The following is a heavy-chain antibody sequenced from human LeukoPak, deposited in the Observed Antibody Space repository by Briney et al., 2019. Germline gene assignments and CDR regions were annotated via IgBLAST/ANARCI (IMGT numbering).Heavy chain of an antibody. CDR3: ARGPLYCSSTSCLLRY. V-gene: IGHV1-69*01. D-gene: IGHD2-2*01. Sequence: SVKVSCKASGGTFSSYAISWVRQAPGQGLEWMGGIIPIFGTANYAQKFQGRVTITADESTCTAYMELSSLRSEDTAVYYCARGPLYCSSTSCLLRYWGQGTLVTVSS. CDR1: GGTFSSYA. CDR2: IIPIFGTA. J-gene: IGHJ4*02.